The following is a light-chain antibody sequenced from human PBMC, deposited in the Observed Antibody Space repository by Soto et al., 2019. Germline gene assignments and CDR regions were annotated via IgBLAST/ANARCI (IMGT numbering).Light chain of an antibody. J-gene: IGKJ1*01. CDR2: DAS. CDR1: QSVTKY. CDR3: QQRYNWPPT. Sequence: EIVLTQSPATLSLSPGERATISCRASQSVTKYLAWYRQKPGQAPRLLIYDASSRATGIPARFSGSGSGTDFTLTISSLEPEDFAIYYCQQRYNWPPTFVQGTKV. V-gene: IGKV3-11*01.